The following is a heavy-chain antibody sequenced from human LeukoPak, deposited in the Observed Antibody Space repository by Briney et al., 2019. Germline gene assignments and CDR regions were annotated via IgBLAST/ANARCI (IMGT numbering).Heavy chain of an antibody. D-gene: IGHD1-26*01. CDR1: GFTFSIYW. J-gene: IGHJ4*02. CDR2: INQDGSQK. Sequence: PGGSLRLSCAASGFTFSIYWMSWVRQAPGKGLEWVANINQDGSQKYYVDSVKGRFTISRDNAKNSFFLQMNSLRAEDTAVYYCARGAPSGSFDYWGQGTLVTVSS. CDR3: ARGAPSGSFDY. V-gene: IGHV3-7*04.